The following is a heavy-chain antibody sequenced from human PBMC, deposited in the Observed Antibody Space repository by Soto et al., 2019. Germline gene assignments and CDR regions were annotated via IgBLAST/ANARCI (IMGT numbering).Heavy chain of an antibody. CDR2: MNPNSGNT. J-gene: IGHJ4*02. V-gene: IGHV1-8*01. D-gene: IGHD5-12*01. Sequence: QVQLVQSGAEVKKPGASMKVSCKASGYDFSSFDINWVRQAPGQGLEWMGWMNPNSGNTGYAQRFQGRVTMTRDTSITTAYMEVNSLRSEETAVYFCARGRIFGYSGYEPLGGRDYWGRGTLVTVS. CDR3: ARGRIFGYSGYEPLGGRDY. CDR1: GYDFSSFD.